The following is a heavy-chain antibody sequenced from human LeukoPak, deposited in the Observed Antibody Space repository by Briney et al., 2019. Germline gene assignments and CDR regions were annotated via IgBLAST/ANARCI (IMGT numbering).Heavy chain of an antibody. V-gene: IGHV4-34*01. J-gene: IGHJ5*02. CDR2: INHSGST. D-gene: IGHD3-22*01. CDR1: GGSFSGYY. Sequence: SETLSLTCAVYGGSFSGYYWSWIRQPPGKGLEWMGEINHSGSTNYNPSLKSQVTISVDTSKNPFSLKLSSVTAADTAVYYCARDTQWYYYDSSGWFDPWGQGTLVTVSS. CDR3: ARDTQWYYYDSSGWFDP.